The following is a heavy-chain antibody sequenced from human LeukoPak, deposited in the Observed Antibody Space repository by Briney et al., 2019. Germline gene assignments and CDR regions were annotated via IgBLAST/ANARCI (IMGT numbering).Heavy chain of an antibody. CDR1: GGSITRYY. D-gene: IGHD3-22*01. V-gene: IGHV4-59*12. CDR3: ATEAYYDSSGPHFDY. Sequence: PSETLSLTCTVSGGSITRYYWSWIRQPPGKGLEWIGEIYHAGNTNYNPSLKSRVTISVNKSKNQFSLKLTSVTAADTAVYYCATEAYYDSSGPHFDYWGQGTLVTVSS. CDR2: IYHAGNT. J-gene: IGHJ4*02.